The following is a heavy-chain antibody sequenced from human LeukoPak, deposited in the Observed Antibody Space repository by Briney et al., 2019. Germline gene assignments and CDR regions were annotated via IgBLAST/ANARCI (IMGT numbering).Heavy chain of an antibody. CDR1: GGSFSGYY. V-gene: IGHV4-34*01. J-gene: IGHJ3*02. CDR2: INHSGST. CDR3: AIIPAGSGCYPDAFDI. D-gene: IGHD3-3*01. Sequence: SETLSLTCAVYGGSFSGYYWTWIRQPPGKGLEWIGEINHSGSTKYNPSLKSRVTISADTPKNQFSLKLSSVTAADTAVYYCAIIPAGSGCYPDAFDIWGQGTMVTVSS.